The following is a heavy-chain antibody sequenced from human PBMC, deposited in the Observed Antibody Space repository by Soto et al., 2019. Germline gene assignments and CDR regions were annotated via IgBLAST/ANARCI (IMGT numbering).Heavy chain of an antibody. CDR3: ARISGRFGASHFDF. J-gene: IGHJ4*02. CDR1: GFSLSTSGVG. CDR2: ILSDVEQ. D-gene: IGHD3-10*01. V-gene: IGHV2-5*02. Sequence: QITLKESGPTLVRPTQTLTLTCAFSGFSLSTSGVGVGWIRQPPGKALEWLAHILSDVEQSYKSSLKKRLTISQDTSKRQVVLVMTNVEPVDTATYYCARISGRFGASHFDFWGQGSSVIVSS.